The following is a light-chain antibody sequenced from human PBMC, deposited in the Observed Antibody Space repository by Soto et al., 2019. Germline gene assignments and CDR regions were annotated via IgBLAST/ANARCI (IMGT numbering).Light chain of an antibody. CDR1: QGIRND. V-gene: IGKV1-6*01. Sequence: IQMTQSPSSLSASVGDRVTSTCLASQGIRNDLGWYQQKPGNAPKLLIYAASSLQSGVPSRFSGSGSGTDFTLTISSLQPEDFATYYCHQLHIYPLIFGGGTKVDIK. J-gene: IGKJ4*01. CDR2: AAS. CDR3: HQLHIYPLI.